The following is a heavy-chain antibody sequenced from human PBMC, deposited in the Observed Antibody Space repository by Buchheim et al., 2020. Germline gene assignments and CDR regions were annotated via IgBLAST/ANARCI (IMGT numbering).Heavy chain of an antibody. J-gene: IGHJ6*02. CDR3: ARVRLVPAANYYAMDV. D-gene: IGHD2-2*01. CDR2: TSSSSSTI. CDR1: GFTFSGFS. V-gene: IGHV3-48*01. Sequence: EVQLVESGGGLVQPGGSLRISCAASGFTFSGFSMNWVRQAPGKGLEWVSYTSSSSSTIHYADSVKGRFAISRDNAKSSLFLQMNSLRAEDTAVYYCARVRLVPAANYYAMDVWGQGTT.